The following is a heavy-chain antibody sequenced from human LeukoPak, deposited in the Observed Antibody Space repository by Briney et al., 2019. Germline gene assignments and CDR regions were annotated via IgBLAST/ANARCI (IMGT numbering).Heavy chain of an antibody. CDR1: GYSFSSYG. J-gene: IGHJ6*02. V-gene: IGHV1-18*01. CDR2: IITYSGKT. D-gene: IGHD7-27*01. Sequence: ASVKVSCKASGYSFSSYGITWVRQAPGQGLEWLGWIITYSGKTYYAEKVRGRVSMTTDTSTSTAYMELRSLRSDDTAVYYCARDLVKDRRNWGNHGMDVWGQGTTVTVS. CDR3: ARDLVKDRRNWGNHGMDV.